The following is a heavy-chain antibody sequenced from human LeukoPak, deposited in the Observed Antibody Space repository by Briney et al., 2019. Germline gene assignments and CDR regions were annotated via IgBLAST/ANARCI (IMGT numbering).Heavy chain of an antibody. D-gene: IGHD3-16*02. Sequence: GGSLRLSCAASGFIFSSYTMNWVRQAPGKGLEWVSSISSSSTYIYYSESLKGRFTVSRDNAKNSLYLQMNSLTGEDTAVYYCVREDRESFDLWGQGTLVTVSS. J-gene: IGHJ5*01. CDR3: VREDRESFDL. CDR1: GFIFSSYT. V-gene: IGHV3-21*06. CDR2: ISSSSTYI.